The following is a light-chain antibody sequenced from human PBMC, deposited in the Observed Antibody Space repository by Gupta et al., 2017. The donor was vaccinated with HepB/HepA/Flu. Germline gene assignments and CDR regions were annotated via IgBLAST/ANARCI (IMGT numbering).Light chain of an antibody. CDR3: QEWNRSTWV. CDR2: EDA. Sequence: SYDLTPAPSVSVSPGQTATITCSGNRMGEKYASWYQQKPAPSLVMCSYEDANPPAGIPECVSGSSSATTVTMTSSGAQAADDYYYYSQEWNRSTWVFGGGTKLTGL. CDR1: RMGEKY. J-gene: IGLJ3*02. V-gene: IGLV3-1*01.